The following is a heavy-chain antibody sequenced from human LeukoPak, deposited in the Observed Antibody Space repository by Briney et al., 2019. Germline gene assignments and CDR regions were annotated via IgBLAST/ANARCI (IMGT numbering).Heavy chain of an antibody. V-gene: IGHV3-20*04. CDR3: ARGRYSSSWYKFDY. CDR1: GFTFDDYG. J-gene: IGHJ4*02. CDR2: INWNGGST. Sequence: PGGSLRLSCAASGFTFDDYGMSWVRQAPGKGLEWVSGINWNGGSTGYADSVKGRFTISRDNAKNSLYLQMNSLRAEVTALYYCARGRYSSSWYKFDYWGQGTLVTVSS. D-gene: IGHD6-13*01.